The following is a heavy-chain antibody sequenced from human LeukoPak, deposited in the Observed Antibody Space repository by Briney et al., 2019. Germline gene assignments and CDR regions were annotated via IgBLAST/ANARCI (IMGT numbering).Heavy chain of an antibody. CDR3: ARVGDYDFWSGFMDV. D-gene: IGHD3-3*01. CDR2: ISYDGSNK. Sequence: GGSLRLSCAASGFTFSSYAMHWVRQAPGKGLEWVAVISYDGSNKYYADSVKGRLTISRDNSKNTLYLQMNSLRAEDTAVYYCARVGDYDFWSGFMDVWGQGTTVTVSS. V-gene: IGHV3-30-3*01. CDR1: GFTFSSYA. J-gene: IGHJ6*02.